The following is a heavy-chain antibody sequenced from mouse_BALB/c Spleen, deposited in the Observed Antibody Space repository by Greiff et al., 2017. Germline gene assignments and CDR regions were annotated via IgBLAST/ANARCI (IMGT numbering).Heavy chain of an antibody. CDR3: ARHPPGERAWFAY. CDR1: GFAFSSYD. J-gene: IGHJ3*01. V-gene: IGHV5-12-1*01. Sequence: EVQLVESGGGLVKPGGSLKLSCAASGFAFSSYDMSWVRQTPEKRLEWVAYISSGGGSTYYPDTVKGRFTISRDNAKNTLYLQMSSLKSEDTAMYYCARHPPGERAWFAYWGQGTLVTVSA. CDR2: ISSGGGST.